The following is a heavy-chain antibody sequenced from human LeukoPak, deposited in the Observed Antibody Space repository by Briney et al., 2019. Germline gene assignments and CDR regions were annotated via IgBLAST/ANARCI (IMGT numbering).Heavy chain of an antibody. CDR1: GFTFSSYW. D-gene: IGHD6-19*01. J-gene: IGHJ3*02. V-gene: IGHV3-7*01. Sequence: GGSLRLSCAASGFTFSSYWMSWVRQAPGKGLEWVANIKQDGSEKYYVDSVKGRFTISRDNAKNSLYLQMNSLRAEDTAVYYCARDLSPPSSGWYGGYVDAFDIWGQGTMVTVSS. CDR2: IKQDGSEK. CDR3: ARDLSPPSSGWYGGYVDAFDI.